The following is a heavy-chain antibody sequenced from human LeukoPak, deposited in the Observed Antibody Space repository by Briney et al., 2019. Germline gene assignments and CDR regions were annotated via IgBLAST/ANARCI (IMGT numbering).Heavy chain of an antibody. D-gene: IGHD5-18*01. J-gene: IGHJ4*02. Sequence: GGSLRLSCAASGFTFSSYDMHWVRQAPGKGLEWVAVISYDGSTIYYAGSVKGRFTISRDNSKNTLYLQMNSLEAEDTAVYYCAKAKSYSSGSSGYWGQGTPVTVSS. CDR1: GFTFSSYD. CDR3: AKAKSYSSGSSGY. CDR2: ISYDGSTI. V-gene: IGHV3-30*18.